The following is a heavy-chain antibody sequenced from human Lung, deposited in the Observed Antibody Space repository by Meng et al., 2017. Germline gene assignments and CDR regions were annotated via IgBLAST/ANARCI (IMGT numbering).Heavy chain of an antibody. Sequence: QVPRKPWGAGLLKPSDTLSPTCVVSAGSFSDYYWSWIRQPPGKGLEWIGEINHSGSTNYNPSLESRATISVDTSQNNLSLKLSSVTAADSAVYYCARGPTTMAHDFDYWGQGTLVTVSS. D-gene: IGHD4-11*01. CDR2: INHSGST. CDR1: AGSFSDYY. CDR3: ARGPTTMAHDFDY. J-gene: IGHJ4*02. V-gene: IGHV4-34*01.